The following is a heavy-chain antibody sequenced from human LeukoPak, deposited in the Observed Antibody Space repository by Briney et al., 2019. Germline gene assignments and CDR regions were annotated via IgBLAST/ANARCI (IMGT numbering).Heavy chain of an antibody. Sequence: GGSLRLSCAVSGFSFSSYWMTWVRHAPGQGLVWVSRIKGDGISTNYADSVKGRFTISRDIAKNTLYLQMNSLRAEDTGVYYCAKDHYWSIDYWGRGTLVTVSS. V-gene: IGHV3-74*01. D-gene: IGHD3-3*01. CDR1: GFSFSSYW. CDR2: IKGDGIST. J-gene: IGHJ4*02. CDR3: AKDHYWSIDY.